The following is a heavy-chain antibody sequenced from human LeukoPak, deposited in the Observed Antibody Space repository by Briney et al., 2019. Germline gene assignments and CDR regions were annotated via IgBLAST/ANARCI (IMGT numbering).Heavy chain of an antibody. Sequence: ASVTVSFKASGYTFTSYYMHWVRQAPGQGLEWMGIINPSGGSTSYAQKFQGRVTMTRDTSTSTVYMELSSLRSEDTAVYYCARELEAQQQPSDYWGQGTLVTVSS. CDR2: INPSGGST. CDR3: ARELEAQQQPSDY. V-gene: IGHV1-46*01. D-gene: IGHD6-13*01. J-gene: IGHJ4*02. CDR1: GYTFTSYY.